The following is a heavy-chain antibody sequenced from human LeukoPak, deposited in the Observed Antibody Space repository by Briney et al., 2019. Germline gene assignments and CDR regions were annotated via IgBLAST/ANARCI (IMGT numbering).Heavy chain of an antibody. Sequence: PSETLSLTCTVSGDSISGNYWTWIRQPPGKGLEWIGYIYYSGSTNYNASLKSRVTISVDTSKNQFSLKLSSVTAADTAVYYCARGPSFDYWGQGTLVTVSS. J-gene: IGHJ4*02. CDR1: GDSISGNY. CDR3: ARGPSFDY. CDR2: IYYSGST. V-gene: IGHV4-59*01.